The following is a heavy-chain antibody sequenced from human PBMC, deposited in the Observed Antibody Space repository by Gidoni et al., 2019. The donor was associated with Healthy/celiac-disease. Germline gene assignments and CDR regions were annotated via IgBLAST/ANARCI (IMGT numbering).Heavy chain of an antibody. V-gene: IGHV3-23*01. J-gene: IGHJ4*02. Sequence: EVQLLESGGGLVQPGGSLRLSCAASGLPFSSYAMSWVRQAPGKGLEWVSAISGSGGSTYYADSVKGRFTISRDNSKNTLYLQMNSLRAEDTAVYYCAEDSSSWSHLFDYWGQGTLVTVSS. CDR2: ISGSGGST. CDR1: GLPFSSYA. CDR3: AEDSSSWSHLFDY. D-gene: IGHD6-13*01.